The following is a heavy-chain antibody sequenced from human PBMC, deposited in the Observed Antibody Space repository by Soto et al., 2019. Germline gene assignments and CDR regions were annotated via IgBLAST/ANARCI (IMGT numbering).Heavy chain of an antibody. CDR3: ARGSAAGGVIVIPSLFDY. CDR1: GGSISSGDYY. CDR2: IYYSGST. Sequence: SETLSLTCTVSGGSISSGDYYWSWIRQLPGKGLEWIGYIYYSGSTYYNPSLKSRVTISVDTSKNQFSLKLSSVTAADTAVYYCARGSAAGGVIVIPSLFDYWGQGTLVTVSS. V-gene: IGHV4-30-4*01. J-gene: IGHJ4*02. D-gene: IGHD3-16*02.